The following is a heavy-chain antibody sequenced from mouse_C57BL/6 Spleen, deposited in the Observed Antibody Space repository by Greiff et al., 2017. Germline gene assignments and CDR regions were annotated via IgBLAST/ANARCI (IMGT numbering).Heavy chain of an antibody. CDR2: IDPSDSET. CDR1: GYTFTSYW. J-gene: IGHJ2*01. V-gene: IGHV1-52*01. Sequence: QVQLQQPGAELVRPGSSVKLSCKASGYTFTSYWMHWVKQRPIQGLEWIGNIDPSDSETPYNQKFKDKATLTVDKSSSTAYMQLSSLTSEDSAVYYCARGDYGNYAGFFDYWGQGTTLTVSS. D-gene: IGHD2-1*01. CDR3: ARGDYGNYAGFFDY.